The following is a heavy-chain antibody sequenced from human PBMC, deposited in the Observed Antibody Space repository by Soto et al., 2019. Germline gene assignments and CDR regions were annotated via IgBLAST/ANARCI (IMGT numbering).Heavy chain of an antibody. V-gene: IGHV4-61*01. Sequence: SETLSLTCTFSGCSVSSGNYYWSWIRQPPGKGLEWIGYIYYSGSTSYNPSLKSRVTISVDTSKNQFSLKLSSVSAADTAVYYCARRYGYSFDYWGQGTLVTVSS. CDR1: GCSVSSGNYY. CDR2: IYYSGST. J-gene: IGHJ4*02. D-gene: IGHD1-1*01. CDR3: ARRYGYSFDY.